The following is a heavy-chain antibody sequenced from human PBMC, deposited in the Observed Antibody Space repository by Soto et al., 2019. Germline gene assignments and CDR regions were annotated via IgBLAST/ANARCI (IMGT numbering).Heavy chain of an antibody. D-gene: IGHD1-26*01. CDR3: ATLLRVYGIDV. Sequence: ASVKVSCKASGYNLTSYGITWVRPALGQGLEWMGWISAYNGNKNYTQKLQGGATMTTDTSTATDSRELRSLRCDDNAAYYCATLLRVYGIDVWG. CDR2: ISAYNGNK. V-gene: IGHV1-18*01. J-gene: IGHJ6*02. CDR1: GYNLTSYG.